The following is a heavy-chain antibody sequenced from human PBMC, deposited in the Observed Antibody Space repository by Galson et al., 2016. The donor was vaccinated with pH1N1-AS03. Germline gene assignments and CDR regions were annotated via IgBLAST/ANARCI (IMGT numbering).Heavy chain of an antibody. CDR1: GFIFSAYP. V-gene: IGHV3-21*06. CDR2: IGTSSTYI. J-gene: IGHJ4*02. Sequence: SLRLSCAASGFIFSAYPMNWVRQAPGKGLEWVSFIGTSSTYIYYADSVKGRFTISRDNMKNSLYLQMNSLRPEDTALYYCARAPPYSGSLYYFDSWGQGALVTVSS. CDR3: ARAPPYSGSLYYFDS. D-gene: IGHD1-26*01.